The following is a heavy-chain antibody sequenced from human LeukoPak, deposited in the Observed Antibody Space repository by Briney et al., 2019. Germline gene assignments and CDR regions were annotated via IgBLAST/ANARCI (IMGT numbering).Heavy chain of an antibody. CDR2: IYSSGRT. CDR3: ARGPHYALGIYFDY. D-gene: IGHD7-27*01. Sequence: PSETLSLTCTVSGGSISGDYWSWIRQPAGKGLEWIGRIYSSGRTDYNPSLKSRVTMSVDTSKNQFSLKLNSVTAADTAVYYCARGPHYALGIYFDYWGQGTLVTVSS. J-gene: IGHJ4*02. V-gene: IGHV4-4*07. CDR1: GGSISGDY.